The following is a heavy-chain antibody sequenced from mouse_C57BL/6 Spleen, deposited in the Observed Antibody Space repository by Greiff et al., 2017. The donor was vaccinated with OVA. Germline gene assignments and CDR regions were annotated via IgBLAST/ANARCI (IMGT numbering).Heavy chain of an antibody. CDR3: TRPYYYDSSSYAMDY. CDR2: IDPETGGT. V-gene: IGHV1-15*01. J-gene: IGHJ4*01. D-gene: IGHD1-1*01. Sequence: LQESGAELVRPGASVTLSCKASGYTFTDYEMHWVKQTPVHGLEWIGAIDPETGGTAYNQKFKGKAILTADKSSSTAYMELRSLTSEDSAVYYCTRPYYYDSSSYAMDYWGQGTSVTVSS. CDR1: GYTFTDYE.